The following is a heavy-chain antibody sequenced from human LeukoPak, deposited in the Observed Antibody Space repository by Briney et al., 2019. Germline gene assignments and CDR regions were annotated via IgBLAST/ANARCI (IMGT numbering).Heavy chain of an antibody. J-gene: IGHJ4*02. D-gene: IGHD1-26*01. CDR2: ISISTSYI. CDR3: ARENSGSYYQFDC. V-gene: IGHV3-21*01. Sequence: PGGSLRLSCAASGFIFSTYSMNWVRQAPGKGVEWVSSISISTSYIYYADSVKGRFTISRDNAKNSLYLQMNSLRPEDTAVYYCARENSGSYYQFDCWGQGTLVTVSS. CDR1: GFIFSTYS.